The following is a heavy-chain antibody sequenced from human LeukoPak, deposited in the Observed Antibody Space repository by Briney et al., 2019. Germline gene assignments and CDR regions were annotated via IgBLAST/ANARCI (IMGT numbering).Heavy chain of an antibody. V-gene: IGHV3-30-3*02. CDR3: AQGEDSWYG. CDR2: ISYDGSNK. CDR1: GFTFSSYA. J-gene: IGHJ4*02. Sequence: PGGSLRLSCAASGFTFSSYAMHWVRQAPGKGLEWVAVISYDGSNKYYANSVKGRFTISRDNPKNTLYLQMNSLRVEDTALYYCAQGEDSWYGWGQGTLVTVSS. D-gene: IGHD6-13*01.